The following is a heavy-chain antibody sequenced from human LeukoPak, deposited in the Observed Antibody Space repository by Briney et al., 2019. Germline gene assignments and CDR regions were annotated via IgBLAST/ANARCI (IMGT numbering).Heavy chain of an antibody. Sequence: PGGSLRLSCAVSAITFTSYAMSWFRQAPGKGLEWVSAISGSGVRTYDAASVKGRFTISTDTPKNTVYLQMNSLRAEDTAVYYCAKGGYCSSTSCYVGWFDPWGQGTLVTVSS. CDR1: AITFTSYA. V-gene: IGHV3-23*01. D-gene: IGHD2-2*01. J-gene: IGHJ5*02. CDR2: ISGSGVRT. CDR3: AKGGYCSSTSCYVGWFDP.